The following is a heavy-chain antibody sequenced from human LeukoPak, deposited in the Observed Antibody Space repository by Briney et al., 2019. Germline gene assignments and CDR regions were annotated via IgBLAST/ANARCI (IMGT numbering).Heavy chain of an antibody. Sequence: GGSLRLSCAASDFNVNNNYMNWVRQAPGKGLEWVSLIDNFSSIYYRDSVKGRFTISRDISTKTLYLQMNTLSAEDTAIYYCAGGSYYGSGARPGYFDHWGQGILVTVSS. CDR2: IDNFSSI. CDR3: AGGSYYGSGARPGYFDH. V-gene: IGHV3-53*01. CDR1: DFNVNNNY. D-gene: IGHD3-10*01. J-gene: IGHJ4*02.